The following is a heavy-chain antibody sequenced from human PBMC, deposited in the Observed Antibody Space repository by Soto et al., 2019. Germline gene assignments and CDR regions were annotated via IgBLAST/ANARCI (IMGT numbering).Heavy chain of an antibody. CDR2: INQDGSGK. V-gene: IGHV3-7*03. J-gene: IGHJ2*01. Sequence: GGSLRLSCAASGFTFSDSWMDWARQVPGKGPEWVANINQDGSGKNYVDSVKGRFTISRDNAKNSLYLQMNSLRAEDTAVYYCAKALDVLRYFEGCFDLWGRGTLVTVSS. D-gene: IGHD3-9*01. CDR3: AKALDVLRYFEGCFDL. CDR1: GFTFSDSW.